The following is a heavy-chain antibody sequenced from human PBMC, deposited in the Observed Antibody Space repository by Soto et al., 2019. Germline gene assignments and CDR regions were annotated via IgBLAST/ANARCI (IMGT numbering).Heavy chain of an antibody. J-gene: IGHJ5*02. V-gene: IGHV4-59*12. D-gene: IGHD1-1*01. Sequence: SETLSLTCTVSGGSISTYYWSWIRQPPGKGLEWIGYIYYSGSTSYNPSLKSRVTISVDTSKNQFSLKLRSVTAADTAVYYCVRDGTKTLRDWFDPWGHGISVTVSS. CDR3: VRDGTKTLRDWFDP. CDR1: GGSISTYY. CDR2: IYYSGST.